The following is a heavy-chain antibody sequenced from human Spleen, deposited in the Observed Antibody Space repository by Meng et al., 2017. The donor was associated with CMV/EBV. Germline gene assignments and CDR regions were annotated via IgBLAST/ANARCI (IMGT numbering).Heavy chain of an antibody. J-gene: IGHJ4*02. CDR2: INSAGNPR. CDR1: RFDFRTYH. CDR3: VSDLGGNFDGVFDY. D-gene: IGHD2-21*01. Sequence: GESLKISCAASRFDFRTYHMNWVRQAPGKGLEWLAYINSAGNPRYYADSVKGRFTISRDNAKKSLYLQMNSLRAEDTAVYYCVSDLGGNFDGVFDYWGQGALVTVSS. V-gene: IGHV3-48*04.